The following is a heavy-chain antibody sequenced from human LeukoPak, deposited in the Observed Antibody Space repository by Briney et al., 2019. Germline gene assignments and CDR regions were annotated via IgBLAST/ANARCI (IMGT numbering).Heavy chain of an antibody. J-gene: IGHJ4*02. CDR1: GVTLSNYA. V-gene: IGHV3-30*04. D-gene: IGHD4-17*01. CDR2: ISFGGTNK. Sequence: GGSLRLSCTASGVTLSNYAMHWVRRPPGRGLEWVAVISFGGTNKYYGDSVEGRFSVSRDNSKNTLYLQMNSLRPDDTAMYYCATDYGDYEPIDYWGQGTLVTVSS. CDR3: ATDYGDYEPIDY.